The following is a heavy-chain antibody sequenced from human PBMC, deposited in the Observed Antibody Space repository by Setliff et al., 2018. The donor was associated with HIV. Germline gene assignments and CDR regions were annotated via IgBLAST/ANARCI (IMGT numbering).Heavy chain of an antibody. V-gene: IGHV1-69*13. D-gene: IGHD2-15*01. CDR1: GGTFSSSS. CDR3: ARGSGGYCSGGSCYFGFGLAL. J-gene: IGHJ6*01. Sequence: SVKVSCRAAGGTFSSSSITWVRQAPGQGLEWMGGIIPIFNTANYAQKFQGRVTITADESTSTAYMELSSLGSEDTAVYYCARGSGGYCSGGSCYFGFGLALWGQGTTVTVS. CDR2: IIPIFNTA.